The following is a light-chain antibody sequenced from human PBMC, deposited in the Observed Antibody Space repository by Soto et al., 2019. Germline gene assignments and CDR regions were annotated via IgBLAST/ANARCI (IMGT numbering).Light chain of an antibody. J-gene: IGKJ1*01. CDR3: QQYINRWT. CDR2: KES. CDR1: QSISTW. Sequence: DIQMTQSPSTLSASVGDRVTITCRASQSISTWLAWYQQKPGKAPKLLIYKESSLESGIPSRFSGSGAGTESTRTISSLQPDDFATYHCQQYINRWTFGQGTKVEIK. V-gene: IGKV1-5*03.